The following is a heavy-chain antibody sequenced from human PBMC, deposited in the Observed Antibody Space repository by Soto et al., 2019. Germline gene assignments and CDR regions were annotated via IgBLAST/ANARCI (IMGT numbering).Heavy chain of an antibody. V-gene: IGHV4-59*01. Sequence: QVQLQESGPGLVKPSETLSLTCTVSGGSISSYYWSWIRQPPGKGLEWIGYIYYSGSTNYNPSLKSRVTISVDTSKNQFSLKLSSVTAADTAVYYCASTAHSSGWYSGGFDYWGQETLVTVSS. CDR2: IYYSGST. CDR1: GGSISSYY. D-gene: IGHD6-19*01. J-gene: IGHJ4*02. CDR3: ASTAHSSGWYSGGFDY.